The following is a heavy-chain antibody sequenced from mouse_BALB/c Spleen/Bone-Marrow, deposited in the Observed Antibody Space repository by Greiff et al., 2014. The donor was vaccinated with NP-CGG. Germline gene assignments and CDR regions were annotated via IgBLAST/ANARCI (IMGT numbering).Heavy chain of an antibody. V-gene: IGHV5-6*01. CDR2: ISSGGSST. CDR1: GFTFSSYG. CDR3: ARRPLQANSYFDC. D-gene: IGHD3-2*02. Sequence: EVQLVESGGDLVKPGGSLKLSCVASGFTFSSYGMSWVRQTPDKRLEWVATISSGGSSTYYPASVKGLFTISRDKAKSTLYLQMSSLNSEDTAMYYCARRPLQANSYFDCWGQGTTLTVSS. J-gene: IGHJ2*01.